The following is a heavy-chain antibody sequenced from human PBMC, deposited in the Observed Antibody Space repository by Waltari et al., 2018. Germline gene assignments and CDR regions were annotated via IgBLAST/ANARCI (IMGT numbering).Heavy chain of an antibody. D-gene: IGHD3-10*01. CDR3: ARDLGAMKVTSALEI. Sequence: QVQLVQSGAEVKRPGSSVKVSCRASGGIFTNYAISWVRQAPGQGLEWMGGIIPSFGTANSAQEFQGRLTITSDESTSTAYMELSSLRPEDTAVYFCARDLGAMKVTSALEIWGQGTRVTVSS. CDR1: GGIFTNYA. V-gene: IGHV1-69*05. CDR2: IIPSFGTA. J-gene: IGHJ3*02.